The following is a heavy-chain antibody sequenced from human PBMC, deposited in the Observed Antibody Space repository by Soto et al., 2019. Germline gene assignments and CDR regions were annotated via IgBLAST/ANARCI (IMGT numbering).Heavy chain of an antibody. Sequence: GESLKISCAASGFTVSSNYMSWVRQAPGKGLEWVSVIYSGGSTYYADSVKGRFTISRDNSKNTLYLQMNSLRAEDTAVYYCARDPPLNYYGSEILDNWFDPWGQGTLVTVSS. V-gene: IGHV3-66*01. J-gene: IGHJ5*02. CDR3: ARDPPLNYYGSEILDNWFDP. CDR2: IYSGGST. D-gene: IGHD3-10*01. CDR1: GFTVSSNY.